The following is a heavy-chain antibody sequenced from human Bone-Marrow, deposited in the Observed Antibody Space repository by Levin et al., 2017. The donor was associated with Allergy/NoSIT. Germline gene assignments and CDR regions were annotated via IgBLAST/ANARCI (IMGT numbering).Heavy chain of an antibody. CDR3: ARGEISGVTGDY. CDR1: GFTVSNNY. V-gene: IGHV3-53*01. D-gene: IGHD3-10*01. J-gene: IGHJ4*02. Sequence: GGSLRLSCAASGFTVSNNYMRWVRQAPGKGLEWVSLIYSGGSTYYADSVKGRFTISRDKSKNTLYLQMNSLRVEDTAVYYCARGEISGVTGDYWGQGTLVTVSS. CDR2: IYSGGST.